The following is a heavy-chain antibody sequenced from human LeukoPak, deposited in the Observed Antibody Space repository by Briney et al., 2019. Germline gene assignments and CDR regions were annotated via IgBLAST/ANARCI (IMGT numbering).Heavy chain of an antibody. CDR3: ARDSTYWYDSGSSGPHYFDY. J-gene: IGHJ4*02. CDR2: ISSDGSKT. D-gene: IGHD3-10*01. CDR1: GFIFSNYA. V-gene: IGHV3-30*01. Sequence: GGSLRLSCAASGFIFSNYAMHWVRRAPGKGLEWVALISSDGSKTYHADSVKGRFSISRDNSKNTLYLQLNNLRAEDTSVYYCARDSTYWYDSGSSGPHYFDYWGQGTLVTVSS.